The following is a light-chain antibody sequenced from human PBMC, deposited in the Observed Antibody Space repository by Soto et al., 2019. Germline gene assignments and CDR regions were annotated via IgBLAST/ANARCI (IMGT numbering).Light chain of an antibody. CDR1: QSVSSSY. CDR2: GAS. CDR3: QQYGSSPYT. Sequence: EIVLTQSPGTLSLSPGERATLSCRASQSVSSSYLGWYQQKPGQAPRLLIYGASSRATGIPDRFSGSGSGTDFTLTISRLEPVDFAVYYCQQYGSSPYTFGQGTKLEIK. V-gene: IGKV3-20*01. J-gene: IGKJ2*01.